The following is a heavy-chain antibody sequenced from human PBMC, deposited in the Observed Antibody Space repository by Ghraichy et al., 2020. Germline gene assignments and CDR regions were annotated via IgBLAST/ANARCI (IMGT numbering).Heavy chain of an antibody. CDR2: ISYDGSNK. CDR3: AKAVWSRHYYYGMDV. CDR1: GFTFSSYG. Sequence: GGSLRLSCAGSGFTFSSYGLHWVRQAPGKGLEWVAVISYDGSNKFYADSVKGRLTISRDNSKNTLYLQMNTLKAEDTAVYYCAKAVWSRHYYYGMDVWGQGTTVTVSS. V-gene: IGHV3-30*18. D-gene: IGHD3-16*01. J-gene: IGHJ6*02.